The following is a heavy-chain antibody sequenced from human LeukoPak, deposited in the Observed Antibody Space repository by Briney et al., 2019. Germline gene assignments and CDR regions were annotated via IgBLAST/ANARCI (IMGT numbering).Heavy chain of an antibody. CDR3: AKVFRIFGVVIIRTFDY. D-gene: IGHD3-3*01. J-gene: IGHJ4*02. Sequence: GRSLRLSCAASGFTFSSYAMHWVRQAPGKGLEWVSAISGSGGSTYYADSVKGRFTISRDNSKNTLYLQMNSLRAEDTAVYYCAKVFRIFGVVIIRTFDYWGQGTLVTVSS. V-gene: IGHV3-23*01. CDR1: GFTFSSYA. CDR2: ISGSGGST.